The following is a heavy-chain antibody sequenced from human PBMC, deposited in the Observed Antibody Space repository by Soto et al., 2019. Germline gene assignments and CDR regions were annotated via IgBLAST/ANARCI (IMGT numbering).Heavy chain of an antibody. CDR1: GFTFSRYW. J-gene: IGHJ4*02. CDR2: IKEDGSEK. Sequence: EVQLVESGGGLVQPGGSPRLSCAASGFTFSRYWMSWVRQAPGKGPEWVANIKEDGSEKYYVDSVRGRFTISRDNAKNSLSLQMNSLRAEDTAVYYCARGERWGQGTLVTVPS. V-gene: IGHV3-7*04. CDR3: ARGER.